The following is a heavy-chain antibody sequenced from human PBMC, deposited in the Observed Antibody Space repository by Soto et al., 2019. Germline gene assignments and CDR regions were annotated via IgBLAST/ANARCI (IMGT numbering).Heavy chain of an antibody. CDR3: ARAGGAYYYDSSGRNWFDP. D-gene: IGHD3-22*01. V-gene: IGHV4-61*01. CDR1: GGSVSSGSYY. J-gene: IGHJ5*02. CDR2: IYYSGST. Sequence: SETLSLTCTVSGGSVSSGSYYWSWIRQPPGKGLEWIGYIYYSGSTNYNPSLKSRVTISVDTSKNQFSLKLSSVTAADTAVYYCARAGGAYYYDSSGRNWFDPWGQGTLVTVSS.